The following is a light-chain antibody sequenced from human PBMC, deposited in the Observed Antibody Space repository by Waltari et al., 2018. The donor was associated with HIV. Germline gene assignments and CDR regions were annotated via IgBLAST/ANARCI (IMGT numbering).Light chain of an antibody. CDR1: SSNIGSNY. V-gene: IGLV1-47*01. J-gene: IGLJ1*01. CDR2: RNN. CDR3: AAWDDSLSGYV. Sequence: QSVLTQPPPASGTPGQRVTIPCSGSSSNIGSNYVSWYQQLPGTAPKLLIYRNNQRPSGVPDRFSGSKSGTSASLAISGLRSEDEAEYYCAAWDDSLSGYVFGTGTKVTVL.